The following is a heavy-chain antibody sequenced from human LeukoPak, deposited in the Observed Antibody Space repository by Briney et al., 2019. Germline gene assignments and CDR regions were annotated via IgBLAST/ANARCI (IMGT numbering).Heavy chain of an antibody. CDR2: IKTKTDGGTT. D-gene: IGHD3-10*01. CDR1: GFPFSSSA. CDR3: TTGGLWYSGRVF. J-gene: IGHJ4*02. Sequence: GGSLRLSCAASGFPFSSSAMTWVRQAPGKGLEWVGRIKTKTDGGTTAYAAPVKGRFTMSRDDSKNTLYLQMNSLKTEDTAMYYCTTGGLWYSGRVFWGQGTLVTVS. V-gene: IGHV3-15*01.